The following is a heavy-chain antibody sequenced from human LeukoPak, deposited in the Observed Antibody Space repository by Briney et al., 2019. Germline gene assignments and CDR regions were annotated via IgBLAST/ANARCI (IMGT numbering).Heavy chain of an antibody. CDR3: AREGPGIQYDY. CDR1: GFTFSSYS. CDR2: ISSSSSYI. V-gene: IGHV3-21*01. Sequence: PGASLRLSCAASGFTFSSYSMNWVRQAPGKGLEWVSSISSSSSYIYYADSVKGRFTISRDNAKNSLYLQMNSLRAEDTAVYYCAREGPGIQYDYWGQGTLVTVSS. J-gene: IGHJ4*02. D-gene: IGHD5-18*01.